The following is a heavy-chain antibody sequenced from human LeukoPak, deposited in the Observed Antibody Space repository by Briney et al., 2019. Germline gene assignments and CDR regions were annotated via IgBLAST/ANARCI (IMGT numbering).Heavy chain of an antibody. CDR1: GFTLDDYG. CDR3: ARAYSGRYGLGYYYMDV. J-gene: IGHJ6*03. V-gene: IGHV3-20*04. Sequence: PGGSLRLSCAASGFTLDDYGMSWVRQAPGKGLEWVSGINWNGGSTGYADSVKGRFTISRDNAKNSLYLQMNSLRAEDTAVYYCARAYSGRYGLGYYYMDVWGKGTTVTISS. D-gene: IGHD1-26*01. CDR2: INWNGGST.